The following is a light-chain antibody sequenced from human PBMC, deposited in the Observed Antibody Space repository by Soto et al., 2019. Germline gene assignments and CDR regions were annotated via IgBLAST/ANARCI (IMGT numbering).Light chain of an antibody. CDR1: QSISGW. V-gene: IGKV1-5*03. J-gene: IGKJ2*01. Sequence: DIQMTQSPSTLSASVGDRVTITCRASQSISGWLAWYQQKPGKAPKLLIYKASSLESGVPSRFSGSGSGTEFTLTISSLQPDDFATYYCQQYHTYFRTFGQGTKVDIK. CDR3: QQYHTYFRT. CDR2: KAS.